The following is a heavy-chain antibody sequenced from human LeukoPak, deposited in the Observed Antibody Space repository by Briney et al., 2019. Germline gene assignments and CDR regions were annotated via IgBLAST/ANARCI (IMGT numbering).Heavy chain of an antibody. J-gene: IGHJ4*02. D-gene: IGHD2-2*01. CDR2: ISASGGSI. CDR3: AKAYCSSTNCYSDY. Sequence: GGSLRLSCAASGFTFSSYAMSWVRQAPGKGLDWVSAISASGGSIYYADSVTGRFTISRDNSKNTLYLQMNSLRAEDTAVYYCAKAYCSSTNCYSDYWGQGTPVTVSS. V-gene: IGHV3-23*01. CDR1: GFTFSSYA.